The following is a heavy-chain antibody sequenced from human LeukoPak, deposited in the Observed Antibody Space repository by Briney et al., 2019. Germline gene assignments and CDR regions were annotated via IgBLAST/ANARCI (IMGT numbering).Heavy chain of an antibody. D-gene: IGHD3-10*01. CDR1: EFTFSSYA. CDR2: ISYDGSNK. CDR3: ARVNRGLWFGELYFDY. V-gene: IGHV3-30-3*01. J-gene: IGHJ4*02. Sequence: GGSLRLSCAASEFTFSSYAMHWVRQAPGKGLEWVAVISYDGSNKYYADSVKGRFTISRDNSKNTLYLQMNSLRAEDTAVYYCARVNRGLWFGELYFDYWGQGTLVTVSS.